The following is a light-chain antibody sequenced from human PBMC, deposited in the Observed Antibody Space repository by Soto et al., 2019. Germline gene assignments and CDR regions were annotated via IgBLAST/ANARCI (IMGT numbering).Light chain of an antibody. Sequence: EIVLTQSPGTLSLSPWERATLSCRASQSVTNNQFAWFRQKPGQAPRLLIYGASTRATGIPARFSGSGSGTDFTLTISRLEPEDFAVYYCQQYGSSSTFGQGTRLEIK. CDR2: GAS. V-gene: IGKV3-20*01. J-gene: IGKJ5*01. CDR3: QQYGSSST. CDR1: QSVTNNQ.